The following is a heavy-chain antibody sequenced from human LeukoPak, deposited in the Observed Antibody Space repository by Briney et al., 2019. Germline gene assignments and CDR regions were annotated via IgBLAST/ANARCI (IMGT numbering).Heavy chain of an antibody. J-gene: IGHJ1*01. V-gene: IGHV1-69*16. CDR3: TTYGSNIAEYFEH. Sequence: SVKVSCKASGGIYRGYSITWVRQAPGQGLEWMGGIVPPLGTANYAQKFQGRVTITTDESTNTAYMELTSLTSEDAAVYYCTTYGSNIAEYFEHWGQGTLVSVSS. D-gene: IGHD4-23*01. CDR1: GGIYRGYS. CDR2: IVPPLGTA.